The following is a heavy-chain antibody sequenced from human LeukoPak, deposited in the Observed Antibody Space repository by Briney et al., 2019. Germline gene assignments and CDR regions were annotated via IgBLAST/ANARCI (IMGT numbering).Heavy chain of an antibody. CDR1: GFTFSSHG. CDR3: AKEIRPNDC. CDR2: ISIGGDTT. V-gene: IGHV3-23*01. Sequence: GGSLRLSCAASGFTFSSHGMCWVRQAPGRGLEWVSSISIGGDTTYSDSVKGGFTISRDNSKNTLYLQLDSLRAEDTAIYYCAKEIRPNDCWGQGTLVTVSS. D-gene: IGHD4-17*01. J-gene: IGHJ4*02.